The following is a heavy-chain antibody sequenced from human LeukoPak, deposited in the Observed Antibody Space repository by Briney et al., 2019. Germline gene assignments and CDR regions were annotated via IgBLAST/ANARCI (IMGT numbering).Heavy chain of an antibody. Sequence: PGRSLRLSCAASGFTFSNYAMHWVRQAPGKGLEWVAVISYDGSNKYYADSVKGRFTISRDNAKNSLYLQMNSLRAEDTALYYCAKDMGGYSYGNDAFDIWGQGTTVIVS. CDR2: ISYDGSNK. J-gene: IGHJ3*02. V-gene: IGHV3-30-3*01. D-gene: IGHD5-18*01. CDR1: GFTFSNYA. CDR3: AKDMGGYSYGNDAFDI.